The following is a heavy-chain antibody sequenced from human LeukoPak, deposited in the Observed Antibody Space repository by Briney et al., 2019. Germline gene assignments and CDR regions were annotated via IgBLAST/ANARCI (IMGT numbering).Heavy chain of an antibody. CDR3: ARGHMELRNYYYYYMDV. CDR1: GGSISSYY. J-gene: IGHJ6*03. D-gene: IGHD1-7*01. V-gene: IGHV4-4*07. CDR2: IYTSGST. Sequence: KPSETLSLTRTVSGGSISSYYWSWVRQPAGKGLEWIGRIYTSGSTNHNPSLKSRVTISVDKSKNQFSLKLSSVTAADTAVYYCARGHMELRNYYYYYMDVWGKGTTVTVSS.